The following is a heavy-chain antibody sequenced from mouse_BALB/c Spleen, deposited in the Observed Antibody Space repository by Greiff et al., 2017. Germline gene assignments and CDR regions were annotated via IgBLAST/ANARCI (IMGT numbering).Heavy chain of an antibody. CDR3: ARDGIYYDYHDYAIDY. CDR2: ISDGGSYT. V-gene: IGHV5-4*02. J-gene: IGHJ4*01. Sequence: EVHLVESGGGLVKPGGTLKLSCAASGFTFSDYYMYWVRQTPEKRLEWVATISDGGSYTYYPDSVKGRLTISRDNAKNNLYLQMSSLKSEDTAMYYCARDGIYYDYHDYAIDYWGQGTSVTVSS. CDR1: GFTFSDYY. D-gene: IGHD2-4*01.